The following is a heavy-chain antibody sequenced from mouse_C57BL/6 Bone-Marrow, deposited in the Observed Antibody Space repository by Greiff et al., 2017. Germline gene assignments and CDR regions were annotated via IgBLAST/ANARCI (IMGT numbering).Heavy chain of an antibody. J-gene: IGHJ3*01. V-gene: IGHV5-9*01. CDR3: ARRAY. Sequence: EVKLMESGGGLVKPGGSLKLSCAASGFTFSSYTMSWVRQTPEKRLEWVATISGGGGNTYYPDSVKGRVTISRDNAKNTLYLQMSRLGSEDTALYYCARRAYWGQGNLVTVSA. CDR1: GFTFSSYT. CDR2: ISGGGGNT.